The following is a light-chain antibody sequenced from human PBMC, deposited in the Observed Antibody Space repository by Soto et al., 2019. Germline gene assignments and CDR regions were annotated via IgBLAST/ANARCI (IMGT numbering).Light chain of an antibody. J-gene: IGLJ3*02. V-gene: IGLV2-8*01. Sequence: QSVLTQPPSASGSPGQSVTISCTGTKNDIGVYDFVSWYQHHPGKAPRLIIYEVVQRPSGDPARFFGFKSGTSASLAISGLQSEDESDYYCAAWDDRFNGPVFGGGTKLTVL. CDR3: AAWDDRFNGPV. CDR2: EVV. CDR1: KNDIGVYDF.